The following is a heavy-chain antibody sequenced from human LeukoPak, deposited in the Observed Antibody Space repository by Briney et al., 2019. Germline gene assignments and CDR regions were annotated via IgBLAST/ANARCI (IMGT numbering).Heavy chain of an antibody. D-gene: IGHD3-10*01. CDR1: GYTFTGYY. CDR3: ARDYYYGSGSFYFDY. J-gene: IGHJ4*02. CDR2: INPNSGGT. V-gene: IGHV1-2*02. Sequence: ASVTVSCKASGYTFTGYYMHWVRQAPGQGLEWMGWINPNSGGTNYAQKFQGRVTMTRDTSISTAYMELGRLRSDDTAVYYCARDYYYGSGSFYFDYWGQGTLVTVSS.